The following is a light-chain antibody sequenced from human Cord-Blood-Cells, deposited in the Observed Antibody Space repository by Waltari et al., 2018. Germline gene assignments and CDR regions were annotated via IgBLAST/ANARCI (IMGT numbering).Light chain of an antibody. J-gene: IGKJ2*01. CDR1: QSVLYSSNHKNY. CDR3: QQYYSTPHT. V-gene: IGKV4-1*01. Sequence: DIVMTQSPDSLAVSLGERATINCKSSQSVLYSSNHKNYLAWYQQKPGQPPKLLIYWASTRESGVPDRCSGSGSGTDFPLAISSLQAEDVAVYYCQQYYSTPHTFGQGTKLEIK. CDR2: WAS.